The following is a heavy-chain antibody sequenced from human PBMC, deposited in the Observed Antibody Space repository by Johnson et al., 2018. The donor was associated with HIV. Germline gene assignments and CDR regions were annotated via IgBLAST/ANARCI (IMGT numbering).Heavy chain of an antibody. V-gene: IGHV3-20*04. J-gene: IGHJ3*02. CDR1: GFTLDDYG. CDR3: ARAFLSHYYDSSGPVDI. D-gene: IGHD3-22*01. Sequence: VQLVESGGGVVRPGGSLRLSCAASGFTLDDYGMSWVRQAPGKGLEWVSGINWNGGSTGYADSVKGRFTISRDNAKNSLYLQMNSLRAEDTALYYCARAFLSHYYDSSGPVDIWGQGTMVTVSS. CDR2: INWNGGST.